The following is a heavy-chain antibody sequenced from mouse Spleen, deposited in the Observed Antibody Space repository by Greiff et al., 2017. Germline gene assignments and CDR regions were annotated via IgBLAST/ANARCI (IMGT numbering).Heavy chain of an antibody. CDR3: ARVKVPLYGNYGRGYFDV. Sequence: EVKLMESGPGLVKPSQSLSLTCSVTGYSITSGYYWNWIRQFPGNKLEWMGYISYDGSNNYNPSLKNRISITRDTSKNQFFLKLNSVTTEDTATYYCARVKVPLYGNYGRGYFDVWGAGTTVTVSS. V-gene: IGHV3-6*01. D-gene: IGHD2-1*01. CDR2: ISYDGSN. J-gene: IGHJ1*01. CDR1: GYSITSGYY.